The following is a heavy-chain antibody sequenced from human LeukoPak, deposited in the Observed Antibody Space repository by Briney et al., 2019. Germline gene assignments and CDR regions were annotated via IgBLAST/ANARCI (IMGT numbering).Heavy chain of an antibody. J-gene: IGHJ4*02. CDR1: GFTLSSYG. Sequence: GGSLRLSCVASGFTLSSYGMHWVRQAPGKGLEWVALISYDGSQKYYADSVKGRFTVSRDNAKNSLYLQMNSLRVEDTAVYYCAKEGRSLQTYWGQGTLVTVSS. CDR2: ISYDGSQK. D-gene: IGHD5-24*01. CDR3: AKEGRSLQTY. V-gene: IGHV3-30*18.